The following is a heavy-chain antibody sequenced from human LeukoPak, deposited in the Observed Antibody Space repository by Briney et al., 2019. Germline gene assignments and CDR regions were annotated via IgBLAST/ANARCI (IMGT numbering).Heavy chain of an antibody. V-gene: IGHV4-59*01. D-gene: IGHD4-17*01. J-gene: IGHJ4*02. CDR2: TVYRGRT. Sequence: SQTLSLTCTVSGGSISSYYWSWIRQPAGKGLEWIGYTVYRGRTSYNPSLKSRITISVDTSKNQFSLKLNSVTAADTAVYYCASLTSSYGDYAFDYWGQGILVTVSS. CDR1: GGSISSYY. CDR3: ASLTSSYGDYAFDY.